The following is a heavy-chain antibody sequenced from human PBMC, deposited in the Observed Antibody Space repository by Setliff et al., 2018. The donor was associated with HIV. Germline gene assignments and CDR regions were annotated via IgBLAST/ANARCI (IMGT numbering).Heavy chain of an antibody. V-gene: IGHV3-23*01. D-gene: IGHD2-2*01. J-gene: IGHJ4*02. CDR2: ISGSGGST. CDR3: ARGEPTILVVPAAFFDY. CDR1: GFTFGSYA. Sequence: GGSLRLSCAPSGFTFGSYAMSWVRQAPGKGLEWVSTISGSGGSTYYADSVKGRFTISRDNAKKSLYLQMNSLRAEDTAVYYCARGEPTILVVPAAFFDYWGQGTLVTVSS.